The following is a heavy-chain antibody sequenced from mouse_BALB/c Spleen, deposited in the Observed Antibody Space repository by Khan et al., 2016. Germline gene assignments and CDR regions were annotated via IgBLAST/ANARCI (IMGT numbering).Heavy chain of an antibody. D-gene: IGHD2-14*01. Sequence: VQLQQSGPGLVAPSQSLSITCTVSGFSLSRYNIHWVRQPPGKGLEWLGIIWGGGGTYYNSTLKSRLSISKDNSKSQDFLKMNSLHTDDTAMYYGTRDCYRYDGYYAMDYWGQGTSVTVSS. CDR1: GFSLSRYN. CDR2: IWGGGGT. J-gene: IGHJ4*01. V-gene: IGHV2-6-4*01. CDR3: TRDCYRYDGYYAMDY.